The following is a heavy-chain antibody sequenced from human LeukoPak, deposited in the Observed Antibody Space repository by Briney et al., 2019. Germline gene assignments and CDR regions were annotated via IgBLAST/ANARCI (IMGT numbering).Heavy chain of an antibody. J-gene: IGHJ3*02. V-gene: IGHV3-23*01. Sequence: GGSLRLSCAASGFTFSSYAMSWVRQAPGKGLEWVSAISGSGGSTYYADSVKGRFTISRDNSKNTLYLQMNSLRAEDTAVYYCARDQSPVGSGFDASDIWGQGTMVTVSS. CDR1: GFTFSSYA. CDR2: ISGSGGST. CDR3: ARDQSPVGSGFDASDI. D-gene: IGHD5-12*01.